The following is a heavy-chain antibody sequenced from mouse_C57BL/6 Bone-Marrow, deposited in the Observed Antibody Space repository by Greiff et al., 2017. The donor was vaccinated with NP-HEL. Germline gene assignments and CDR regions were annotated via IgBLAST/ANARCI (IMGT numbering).Heavy chain of an antibody. CDR2: IHPNSGST. J-gene: IGHJ1*03. D-gene: IGHD4-1*01. Sequence: QVQLQQPGAELVKPGASVKLSCKASGYTFTSYWMHWVKQRPGQGLEWIGMIHPNSGSTNYNEKFKSKATLTVDKSSSTAYMQLSSLTSEDSAVYYWARATGTGWYVDVWGTGTTVTVSS. V-gene: IGHV1-64*01. CDR3: ARATGTGWYVDV. CDR1: GYTFTSYW.